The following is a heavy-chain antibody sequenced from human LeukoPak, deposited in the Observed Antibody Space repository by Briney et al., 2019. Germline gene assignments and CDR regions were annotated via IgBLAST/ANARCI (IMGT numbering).Heavy chain of an antibody. CDR1: GFTFSSYG. J-gene: IGHJ4*02. CDR2: IWYDGSNK. D-gene: IGHD6-13*01. Sequence: GGSLRLSGAAFGFTFSSYGMNWVRQAPGKGLEGVAVIWYDGSNKYYADSVKGRFTISRDNSKNTLYLQMNSLRAEDTAVYYCARDRAAGTGSDYWGQGTLVTVSS. CDR3: ARDRAAGTGSDY. V-gene: IGHV3-33*01.